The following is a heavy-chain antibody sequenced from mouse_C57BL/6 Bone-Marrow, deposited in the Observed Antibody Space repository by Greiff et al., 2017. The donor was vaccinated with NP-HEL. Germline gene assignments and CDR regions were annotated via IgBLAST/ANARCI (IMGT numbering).Heavy chain of an antibody. CDR3: ARALLRRTFYYAMDY. V-gene: IGHV5-4*01. J-gene: IGHJ4*01. CDR2: ISDGGSYT. CDR1: GFTFSSYA. D-gene: IGHD1-1*01. Sequence: EVQLKESGGGLVKPGGSLKLSCAASGFTFSSYAMSWVRQTPEKRLEWVATISDGGSYTYYPDNVKGRFTISRDNAKNNLYLQMSHLKSEDTAMYYCARALLRRTFYYAMDYWGQGTSVTVSS.